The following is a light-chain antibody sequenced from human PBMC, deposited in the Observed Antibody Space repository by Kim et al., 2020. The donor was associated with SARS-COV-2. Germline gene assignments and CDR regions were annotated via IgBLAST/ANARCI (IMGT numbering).Light chain of an antibody. V-gene: IGKV3-15*01. Sequence: SASAGERATLSCRASQSLSGNLAWYQQKPGQAPRLLIYRASTRAAGVPDRFSGTGSATDFTLTISSLQSDDFALYYCHQYNTWHTFGQGTKVDIK. CDR1: QSLSGN. CDR2: RAS. J-gene: IGKJ2*01. CDR3: HQYNTWHT.